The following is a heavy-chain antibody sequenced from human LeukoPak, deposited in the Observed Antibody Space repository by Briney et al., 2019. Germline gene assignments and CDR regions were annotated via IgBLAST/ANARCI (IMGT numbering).Heavy chain of an antibody. V-gene: IGHV1-8*01. D-gene: IGHD6-13*01. J-gene: IGHJ6*02. CDR1: GYAFTSYD. CDR3: ARGTASEYSSSWLGAYYYYYYGMDV. Sequence: ASVKVSCKASGYAFTSYDINWVRQATGQGLEWMGWMNPNSGNTGYAQKFQGRVTMTRNTSISTAYMELSSLRSEDTAVYYCARGTASEYSSSWLGAYYYYYYGMDVWGQGTTVTVSS. CDR2: MNPNSGNT.